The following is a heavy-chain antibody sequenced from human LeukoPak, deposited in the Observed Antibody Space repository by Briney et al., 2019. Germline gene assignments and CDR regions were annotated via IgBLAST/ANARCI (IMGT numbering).Heavy chain of an antibody. Sequence: SETLSLTCTVSGGSISSYYWSWIRQPPGKGLEWIGYSYYSGSTNYNPSLKSRVTISVDTSKNQFSLKLSSVTAADTGVYYCARMRPLNYDSSGYFDYWGQGTLVTVSS. D-gene: IGHD3-22*01. J-gene: IGHJ4*02. V-gene: IGHV4-59*01. CDR3: ARMRPLNYDSSGYFDY. CDR1: GGSISSYY. CDR2: SYYSGST.